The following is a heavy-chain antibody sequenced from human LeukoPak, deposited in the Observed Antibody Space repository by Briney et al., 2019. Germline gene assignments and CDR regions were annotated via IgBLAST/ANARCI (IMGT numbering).Heavy chain of an antibody. V-gene: IGHV4-61*01. CDR1: GYSISSSYY. J-gene: IGHJ5*02. D-gene: IGHD3-22*01. CDR3: ARRDSSGYKNP. Sequence: PSETLSLTCTVSGYSISSSYYWSWIRQPPGQGLEWIGYIYYSGSTNYNPSLKSRVTISVDTSKNQFSLKLSSVTAADTAVYYCARRDSSGYKNPWGQGTLVTVSS. CDR2: IYYSGST.